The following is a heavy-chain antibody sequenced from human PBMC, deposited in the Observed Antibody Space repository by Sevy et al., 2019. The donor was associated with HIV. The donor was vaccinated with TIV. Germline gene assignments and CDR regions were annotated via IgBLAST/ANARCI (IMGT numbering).Heavy chain of an antibody. Sequence: GGSLRLSCAASGFTFITYNMNWVRQAPGKGLEWVSSVSGSSNYIYYAESLKGRFIISRDNAKNTLYLQINSLRADDTAVYYCARGPPDGSYDYFDYWGQGTLFTVSS. CDR1: GFTFITYN. V-gene: IGHV3-21*06. D-gene: IGHD1-26*01. CDR2: VSGSSNYI. CDR3: ARGPPDGSYDYFDY. J-gene: IGHJ4*02.